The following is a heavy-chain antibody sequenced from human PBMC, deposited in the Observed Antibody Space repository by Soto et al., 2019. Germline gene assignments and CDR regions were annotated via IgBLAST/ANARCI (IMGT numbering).Heavy chain of an antibody. J-gene: IGHJ6*02. CDR3: IQSRCGGDCLQSYASHYYYGMDV. D-gene: IGHD2-21*02. Sequence: GAEVGKPSKTLARSSPLSRYYLNNRGGGVGWVRQPPRKAPEWLSLIYWDDDKRYSPSLRSRLTISKDTSKNQVVLTMTNMDPVDTATYYCIQSRCGGDCLQSYASHYYYGMDVWGQGTTVTVSS. CDR2: IYWDDDK. V-gene: IGHV2-5*02. CDR1: RYYLNNRGGG.